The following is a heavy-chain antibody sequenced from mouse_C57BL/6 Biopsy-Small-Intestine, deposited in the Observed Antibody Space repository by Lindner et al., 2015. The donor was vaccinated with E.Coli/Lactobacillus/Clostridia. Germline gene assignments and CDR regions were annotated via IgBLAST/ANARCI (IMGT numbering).Heavy chain of an antibody. V-gene: IGHV1S29*02. CDR2: VNPNRGDA. D-gene: IGHD1-1*02. CDR1: GYPFNNFD. CDR3: ARGEGGHCGGETCYSQSNWFDP. Sequence: SVKVSCKASGYPFNNFDINWVRQAPGKGLEWMGWVNPNRGDAGYAPKFQGRVSMTWTASITTAYMELSGLTSNDTAVYYCARGEGGHCGGETCYSQSNWFDPWGQGTLVTVSS. J-gene: IGHJ4*01.